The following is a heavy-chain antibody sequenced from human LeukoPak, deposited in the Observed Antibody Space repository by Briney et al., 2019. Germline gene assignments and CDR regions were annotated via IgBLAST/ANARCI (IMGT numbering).Heavy chain of an antibody. J-gene: IGHJ6*02. CDR2: ISYDGSNK. Sequence: GRSLRLSCAASGFTFRAYGMHWVRQAPGKGLEWVAFISYDGSNKYYGDFVKGRFTISRDNSKNTLYLQMNSLRVEDTAVYYCVRGSGAYYYDMDVWGQGTTVTVSS. CDR3: VRGSGAYYYDMDV. V-gene: IGHV3-30*03. CDR1: GFTFRAYG. D-gene: IGHD3-10*01.